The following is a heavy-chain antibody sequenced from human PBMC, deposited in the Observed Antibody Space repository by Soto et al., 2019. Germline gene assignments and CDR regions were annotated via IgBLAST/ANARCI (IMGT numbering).Heavy chain of an antibody. Sequence: QITLKESGPTLVKPTQTLTLTCSFSGFSLASSGVGVGWVRQPPGKALEWLGVIYWNDDKRYSPSLQTRVTIAKDTSAYQVFLTLTDVAPMDTGTYHCARTGCGGNDCDLFYYFVIDVWGQGTTVIAS. J-gene: IGHJ6*02. CDR2: IYWNDDK. V-gene: IGHV2-5*01. D-gene: IGHD2-15*01. CDR3: ARTGCGGNDCDLFYYFVIDV. CDR1: GFSLASSGVG.